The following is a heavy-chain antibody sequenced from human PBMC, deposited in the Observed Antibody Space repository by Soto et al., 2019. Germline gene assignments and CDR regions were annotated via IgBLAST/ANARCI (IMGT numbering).Heavy chain of an antibody. V-gene: IGHV3-30-3*01. Sequence: GGSLRLSCAASGFTFISYAMHWVLQAPGKGLEWVAVISYDGSNKYYADSVKGRFTISRDNSKNTLYLQMNSLRAEDTAVYYCARTNRILDAFDIWGQGTMVTVS. J-gene: IGHJ3*02. CDR2: ISYDGSNK. D-gene: IGHD2-15*01. CDR3: ARTNRILDAFDI. CDR1: GFTFISYA.